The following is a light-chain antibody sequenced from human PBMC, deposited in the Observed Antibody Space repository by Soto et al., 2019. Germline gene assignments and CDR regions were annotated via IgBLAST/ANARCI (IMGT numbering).Light chain of an antibody. CDR2: GKN. CDR1: SSNIGADYD. Sequence: QSVLTQPPSGSGAPGQRVTISCTGSSSNIGADYDVHWYQQVPGTAPKLLISGKNNRPSGVPDRFSGSKTDTSAFLAITGLQAEDEAGYYCQSYDSSLSGSVFGGGTKLTVL. J-gene: IGLJ2*01. CDR3: QSYDSSLSGSV. V-gene: IGLV1-40*01.